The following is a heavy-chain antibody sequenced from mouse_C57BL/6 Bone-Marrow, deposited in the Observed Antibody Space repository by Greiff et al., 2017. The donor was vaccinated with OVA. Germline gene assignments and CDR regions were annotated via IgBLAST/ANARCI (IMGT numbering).Heavy chain of an antibody. J-gene: IGHJ1*03. Sequence: EVQRVESGGGLVKPGGSLKLSCAASGFTFSDYGMHWVRQAPEKGLEWVAYISSGSSTIYYADTVKGRFTISRDNAKNTLFLQMTSLRSEDTAMYYCASKSFITTVVADWYFDVWGTGTTVTVSS. CDR1: GFTFSDYG. V-gene: IGHV5-17*01. D-gene: IGHD1-1*01. CDR2: ISSGSSTI. CDR3: ASKSFITTVVADWYFDV.